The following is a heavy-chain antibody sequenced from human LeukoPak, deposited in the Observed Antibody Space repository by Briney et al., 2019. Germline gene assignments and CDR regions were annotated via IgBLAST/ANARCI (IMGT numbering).Heavy chain of an antibody. V-gene: IGHV3-64*01. J-gene: IGHJ6*03. D-gene: IGHD3-3*01. CDR2: ISSNGGST. CDR3: ARARESRLRFSSFYYYYYMDV. Sequence: GGSLRLSRAASVFTFCSDAMHWVGQAPAKGLEYVSAISSNGGSTYYANSVKGRFTISRDKSKNTLYLQMNSLRAEDTAVYYCARARESRLRFSSFYYYYYMDVWGKGTTVTVSS. CDR1: VFTFCSDA.